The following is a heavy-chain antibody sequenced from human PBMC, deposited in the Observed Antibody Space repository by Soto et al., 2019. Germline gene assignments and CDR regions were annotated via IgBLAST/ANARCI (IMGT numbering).Heavy chain of an antibody. V-gene: IGHV1-18*01. CDR1: GYTFTSYG. J-gene: IGHJ6*02. CDR2: ISAYNGNT. Sequence: GASVKVSCKASGYTFTSYGISWVRQAPGQGLEWMGWISAYNGNTNYAQKLQGRVTMTTDTSTSTAYMELRSLRSDDTAVYYCAREGYSSSWYGGYYYYGMDVWGQGTTVTVS. CDR3: AREGYSSSWYGGYYYYGMDV. D-gene: IGHD6-13*01.